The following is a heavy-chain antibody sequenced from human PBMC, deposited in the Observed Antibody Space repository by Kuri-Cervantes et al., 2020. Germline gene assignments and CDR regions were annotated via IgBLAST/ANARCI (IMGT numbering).Heavy chain of an antibody. CDR2: INPRGGST. J-gene: IGHJ3*02. Sequence: ASVKVSCKASGYTFTSYYMHWVRQAPRQGLEWMGIINPRGGSTSYAQKFQGRVTMTRDTSTSTVYMELSSLRSEDTAVYYCARDFSSLSDAFDIWGQGTMVTVSS. CDR3: ARDFSSLSDAFDI. D-gene: IGHD2/OR15-2a*01. CDR1: GYTFTSYY. V-gene: IGHV1-46*01.